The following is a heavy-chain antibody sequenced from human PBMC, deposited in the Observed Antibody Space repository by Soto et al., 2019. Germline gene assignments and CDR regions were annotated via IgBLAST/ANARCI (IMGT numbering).Heavy chain of an antibody. Sequence: ETLSLTCTVSSGSINSFYWSWIRQPAGKGLEWIGRIHSSGTTNYNPSLKSRVTMSVDTSRNQFSLKLTSVTAADTAVYYCARDRIIGTSYSDYWGQGVLVTVSS. V-gene: IGHV4-4*07. CDR3: ARDRIIGTSYSDY. D-gene: IGHD1-7*01. CDR1: SGSINSFY. CDR2: IHSSGTT. J-gene: IGHJ4*02.